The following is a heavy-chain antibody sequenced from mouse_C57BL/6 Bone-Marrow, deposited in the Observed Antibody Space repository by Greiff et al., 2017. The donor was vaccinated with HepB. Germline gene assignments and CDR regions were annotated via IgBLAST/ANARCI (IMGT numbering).Heavy chain of an antibody. J-gene: IGHJ1*03. CDR3: ARVFITTVVATGYFDV. CDR1: GFTFSDYY. CDR2: INYDGSST. V-gene: IGHV5-16*01. D-gene: IGHD1-1*01. Sequence: EVQGVESEGGLVQPGSSMKLSCTASGFTFSDYYMAWVRQVPEKGLEWVANINYDGSSTYYLDSLKSRFIISRDNAKNMLYLQRSSLKSEDTATYYCARVFITTVVATGYFDVWGTGTTVTVSS.